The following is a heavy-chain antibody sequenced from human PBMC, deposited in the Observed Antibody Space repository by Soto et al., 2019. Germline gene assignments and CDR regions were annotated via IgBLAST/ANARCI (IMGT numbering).Heavy chain of an antibody. D-gene: IGHD3-10*01. CDR1: GFSLSTYGVG. V-gene: IGHV2-5*02. CDR3: ARRPGFSMAFDY. J-gene: IGHJ4*02. Sequence: GPTLGNPTQTLTLTCTFSGFSLSTYGVGVGWIRQPPGKALEWLALIYWDDDTRFSPSLNSRLAITKDTSKSQVVLTMTHMDPVDTATYYCARRPGFSMAFDYWGPGSLVTVSS. CDR2: IYWDDDT.